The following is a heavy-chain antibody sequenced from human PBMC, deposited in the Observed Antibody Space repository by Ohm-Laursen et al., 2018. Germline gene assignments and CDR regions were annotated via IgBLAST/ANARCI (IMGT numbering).Heavy chain of an antibody. Sequence: SVKVSCKASGYTFTSYYMHWVRQAPGQGLEWMGIINPSGGSTKYAQKFQGRVTMTRDTSTSTVYMELSSLRSEDTAVYYCARDLGLVGTNWGYYFNYWGQGTLVTVSS. CDR2: INPSGGST. J-gene: IGHJ4*02. V-gene: IGHV1-46*01. D-gene: IGHD7-27*01. CDR3: ARDLGLVGTNWGYYFNY. CDR1: GYTFTSYY.